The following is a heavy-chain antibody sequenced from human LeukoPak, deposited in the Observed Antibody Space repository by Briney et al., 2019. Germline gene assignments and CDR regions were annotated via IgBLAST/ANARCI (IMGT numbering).Heavy chain of an antibody. V-gene: IGHV4-39*01. CDR3: ARGFGGKYYYY. Sequence: PSETLSLTCTVSGGSMSSFYWGWIRQPPGKGLEWIGNIYYDGSTYYNPSLKSRVTISVDTSKNQFSLKLSSVTAADTAVYYCARGFGGKYYYYWGQGTLVTVSS. CDR2: IYYDGST. D-gene: IGHD1-26*01. CDR1: GGSMSSFY. J-gene: IGHJ4*02.